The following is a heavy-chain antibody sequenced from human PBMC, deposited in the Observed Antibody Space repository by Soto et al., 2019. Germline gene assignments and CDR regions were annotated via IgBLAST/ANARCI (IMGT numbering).Heavy chain of an antibody. V-gene: IGHV4-34*01. D-gene: IGHD4-17*01. CDR1: GGSFSGYY. J-gene: IGHJ4*02. Sequence: SETLSLTCAVYGGSFSGYYWSWIRQPPGKGLEWIGEINHSGSTNYNPSLKSRVTISVDTSKNQFSLKLSSVTAADTAVYYCAIVVNDYALYYFDYWGQGTLVTVSS. CDR3: AIVVNDYALYYFDY. CDR2: INHSGST.